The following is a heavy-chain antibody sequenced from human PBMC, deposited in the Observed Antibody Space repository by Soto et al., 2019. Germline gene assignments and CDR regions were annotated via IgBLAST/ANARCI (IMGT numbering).Heavy chain of an antibody. J-gene: IGHJ6*02. Sequence: SETLSLTCTVSGGSVTSYYWSWIRQPPGKGMEWIGYLYYSGSTSYNPSLKSRVTMSVDMSKNQFSLTLTSVTAADTAVYYCARGTEYTQIASYHYGLDVWGQGTTVTVYS. V-gene: IGHV4-59*02. CDR2: LYYSGST. CDR1: GGSVTSYY. D-gene: IGHD2-21*01. CDR3: ARGTEYTQIASYHYGLDV.